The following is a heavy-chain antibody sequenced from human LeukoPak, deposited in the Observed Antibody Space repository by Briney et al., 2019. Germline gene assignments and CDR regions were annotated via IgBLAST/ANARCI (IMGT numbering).Heavy chain of an antibody. CDR3: ARGYSSSWYGGSSFDP. V-gene: IGHV4-61*02. J-gene: IGHJ5*02. CDR2: IYTSGST. CDR1: GGSISSGSYY. D-gene: IGHD6-13*01. Sequence: SQTLSLTCTVSGGSISSGSYYWSWIRQPAGKGLEWIGRIYTSGSTNYNPSLKSRVTMSVDTSKNQFSLKLSSVTAADTAVYYCARGYSSSWYGGSSFDPWGQGTLVTVSS.